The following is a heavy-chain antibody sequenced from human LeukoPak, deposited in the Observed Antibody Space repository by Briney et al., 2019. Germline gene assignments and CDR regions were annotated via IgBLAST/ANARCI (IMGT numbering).Heavy chain of an antibody. CDR1: GFTFDDYA. CDR2: ISGDGGST. Sequence: TGGSLRLSCAASGFTFDDYAMHWVRHAPGKGLEWVSLISGDGGSTYYADSVKGRFTISRDNSKNSLYLQMNSLRTEDTALYYCAKDMVRYFDWLSRGLDYWGQGTLVTVSS. J-gene: IGHJ4*02. CDR3: AKDMVRYFDWLSRGLDY. V-gene: IGHV3-43*02. D-gene: IGHD3-9*01.